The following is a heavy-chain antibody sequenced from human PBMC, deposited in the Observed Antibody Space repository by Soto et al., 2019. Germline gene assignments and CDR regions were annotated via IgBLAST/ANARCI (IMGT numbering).Heavy chain of an antibody. CDR3: ALWGFRDGNNSKYNYSGMDV. D-gene: IGHD1-1*01. CDR2: IIPIFGTA. Sequence: VQLVQSGAEVKKPGSSVKLSCKASGGTFNRYTISWVRQAPGQGLEWMGGIIPIFGTANYAQKFQGRVAIIADETTSAAYMKLRSLKFEDTAVYYCALWGFRDGNNSKYNYSGMDVWGQGTTVTVSS. V-gene: IGHV1-69*01. J-gene: IGHJ6*02. CDR1: GGTFNRYT.